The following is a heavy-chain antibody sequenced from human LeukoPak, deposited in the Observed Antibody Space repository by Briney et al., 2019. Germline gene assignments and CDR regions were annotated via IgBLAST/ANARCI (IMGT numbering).Heavy chain of an antibody. Sequence: SETLSLTCAVYGGSFSGYYWSWIRQPPGKGLEWIREINHSGSTNYNPSLKSRVTISVDTSKNQYSLKLSSVTAADMAVYYCARGIQLGYFDYWGQGTLVTVSS. D-gene: IGHD5-18*01. CDR1: GGSFSGYY. CDR2: INHSGST. CDR3: ARGIQLGYFDY. V-gene: IGHV4-34*01. J-gene: IGHJ4*02.